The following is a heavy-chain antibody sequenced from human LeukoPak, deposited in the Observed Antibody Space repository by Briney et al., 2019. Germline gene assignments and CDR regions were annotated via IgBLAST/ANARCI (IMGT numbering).Heavy chain of an antibody. J-gene: IGHJ6*03. CDR2: ISSSGSTI. D-gene: IGHD4-17*01. CDR1: GFTFSDYY. V-gene: IGHV3-11*01. Sequence: PGGSLRLSCAASGFTFSDYYMSWIRQAPGKGLEWVSYISSSGSTIYYADSVKGRFTISRDNAKNSLYLQMNSLRAEDTAVYYCGREGSPVTDRNNYSNRAVGEKGPTFTVSS. CDR3: GREGSPVTDRNNYSNRAV.